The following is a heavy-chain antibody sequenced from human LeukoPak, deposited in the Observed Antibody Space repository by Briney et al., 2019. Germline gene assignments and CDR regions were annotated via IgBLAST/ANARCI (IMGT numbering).Heavy chain of an antibody. J-gene: IGHJ4*02. CDR2: IYYSGST. V-gene: IGHV4-31*03. Sequence: SETLSLTCSVSGGSISSDDYCWNWIRQHPGKGLEWIGYIYYSGSTYYNPSLKSRVALSVDTSKNQFSLKLSSLTAADTAVYYCARDYHGSGSLTTFDYWGQGTLVTVSS. CDR1: GGSISSDDYC. D-gene: IGHD3-10*01. CDR3: ARDYHGSGSLTTFDY.